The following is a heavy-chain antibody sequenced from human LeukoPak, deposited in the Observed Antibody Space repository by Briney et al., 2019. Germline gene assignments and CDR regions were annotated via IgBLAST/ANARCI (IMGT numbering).Heavy chain of an antibody. CDR3: VREAAATLFDY. Sequence: GGSLRLSCAASGFTFDDYGMSWVRQAPGKGLEWVAAISSSRRDIFYADSVKGRFSISRDNTQNSLSLRMNSLRAEHTAVYYCVREAAATLFDYWGEGTRVTVSS. V-gene: IGHV3-21*01. J-gene: IGHJ4*02. CDR1: GFTFDDYG. D-gene: IGHD1-26*01. CDR2: ISSSRRDI.